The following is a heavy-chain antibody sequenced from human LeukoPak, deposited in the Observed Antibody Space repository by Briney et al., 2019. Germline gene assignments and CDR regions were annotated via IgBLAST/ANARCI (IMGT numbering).Heavy chain of an antibody. CDR3: ARGAYDFDY. D-gene: IGHD3-16*01. CDR1: GGSISSYY. V-gene: IGHV4-4*07. J-gene: IGHJ4*02. CDR2: IYTSGST. Sequence: SETLSLTCTVSGGSISSYYWSWIRPPPGKGLECIGRIYTSGSTNYNPSIKSRVTMSVDTSMHQFTLKLSSVTAADTAVYYCARGAYDFDYWGQGTLVTVSS.